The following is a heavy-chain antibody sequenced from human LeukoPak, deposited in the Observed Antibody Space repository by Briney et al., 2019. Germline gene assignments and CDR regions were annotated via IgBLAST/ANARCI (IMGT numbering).Heavy chain of an antibody. J-gene: IGHJ4*02. V-gene: IGHV3-11*01. Sequence: GGSLRLSCAASGFTFSDYYMSWIRQAPGKGLEWVSYISSSGSTIYYADSVKGRFTISRDNAKNSLYLQMNSLRAEDTAVYYCASVPYYYDSSGYYRASGAFDYWGQGTLVTVSS. CDR3: ASVPYYYDSSGYYRASGAFDY. CDR1: GFTFSDYY. D-gene: IGHD3-22*01. CDR2: ISSSGSTI.